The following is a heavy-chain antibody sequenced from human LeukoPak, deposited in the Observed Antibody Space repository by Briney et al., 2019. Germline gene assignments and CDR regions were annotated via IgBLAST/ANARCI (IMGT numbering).Heavy chain of an antibody. D-gene: IGHD2-15*01. J-gene: IGHJ4*02. CDR2: MNPNSGNT. CDR3: ARAEDYRVVVALIDY. Sequence: ASVKVSCKASGYTFISYDINWVRQATGQGLEWMGWMNPNSGNTGYAQKFQGRVTMTRNTSISTAYMELSSLRSEDTAVYYCARAEDYRVVVALIDYWGQGTLVTVSS. CDR1: GYTFISYD. V-gene: IGHV1-8*01.